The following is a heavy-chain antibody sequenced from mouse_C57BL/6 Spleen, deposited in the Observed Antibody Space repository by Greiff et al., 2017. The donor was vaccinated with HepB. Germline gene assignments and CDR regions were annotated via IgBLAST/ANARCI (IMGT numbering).Heavy chain of an antibody. CDR1: GFTFSSYA. CDR3: ARGGGYYYGSSYFDY. J-gene: IGHJ2*01. V-gene: IGHV5-4*03. Sequence: EVKLMESGGGLVKPGGSLKLSCAASGFTFSSYAMSWVRQTPEKRLEWVATISDGGSYTYYPDNVKGRFTISRANAKNNLYLQMSHLKSEDTAMYYCARGGGYYYGSSYFDYWGQGTTLTVSS. D-gene: IGHD1-1*01. CDR2: ISDGGSYT.